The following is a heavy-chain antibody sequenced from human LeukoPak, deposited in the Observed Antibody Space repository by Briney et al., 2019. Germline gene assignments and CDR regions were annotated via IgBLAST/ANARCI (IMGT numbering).Heavy chain of an antibody. Sequence: GGSLRLSCAASGFTFSSYEMNWVRQAPGKGLEWVSYISSGGSTIYYADSVKGRFPISRDNAKNSLYLQMNSLRAEDTAVYYCARGWFGVLVYFDYWGQGTLVTVSS. V-gene: IGHV3-48*03. CDR3: ARGWFGVLVYFDY. J-gene: IGHJ4*02. CDR2: ISSGGSTI. D-gene: IGHD3-10*01. CDR1: GFTFSSYE.